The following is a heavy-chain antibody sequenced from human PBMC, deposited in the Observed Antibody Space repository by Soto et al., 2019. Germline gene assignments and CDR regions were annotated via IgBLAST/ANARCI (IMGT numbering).Heavy chain of an antibody. CDR2: ISYDGSNK. V-gene: IGHV3-30*18. D-gene: IGHD3-22*01. CDR1: GFTFSSYG. CDR3: AKSWVVVVITPPFDY. Sequence: QVQLVESGGGVVQPGRSLRLSCAASGFTFSSYGMQWVRQAPRKGLEWVAVISYDGSNKYYADSVKGRFTISRDNSKNTLYLQMNSLRAEDTAVYYCAKSWVVVVITPPFDYWGQGTLVTVSS. J-gene: IGHJ4*02.